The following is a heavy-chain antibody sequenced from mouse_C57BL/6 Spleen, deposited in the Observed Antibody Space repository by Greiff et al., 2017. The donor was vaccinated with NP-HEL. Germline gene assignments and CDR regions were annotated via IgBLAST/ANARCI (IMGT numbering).Heavy chain of an antibody. CDR2: IDPETGGT. Sequence: QVPLQQSGAELVRPGASVTLSCKASGYTFTDYEMHWVKQTPVHGLEWIGAIDPETGGTAYNQKFKGKAILTADKSSSTAYMELRSLTSEDSAVYYCTRDYGAYWGQGTLVTVSA. V-gene: IGHV1-15*01. D-gene: IGHD2-4*01. J-gene: IGHJ3*01. CDR1: GYTFTDYE. CDR3: TRDYGAY.